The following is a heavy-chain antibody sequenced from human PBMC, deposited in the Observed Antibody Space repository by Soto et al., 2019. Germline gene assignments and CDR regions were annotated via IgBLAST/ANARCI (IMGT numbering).Heavy chain of an antibody. V-gene: IGHV1-69*06. J-gene: IGHJ5*02. D-gene: IGHD6-13*01. CDR1: GGTFSSYA. CDR2: IIPIFGTA. Sequence: SVKVSCKASGGTFSSYAISWVRQAPGQGLEWMGGIIPIFGTANYAQKFQGRVTITADKSTSTAYMELSSLRSDDTAVYYCARDSSSSWYKMSYNWFDPWGQGILVTVSS. CDR3: ARDSSSSWYKMSYNWFDP.